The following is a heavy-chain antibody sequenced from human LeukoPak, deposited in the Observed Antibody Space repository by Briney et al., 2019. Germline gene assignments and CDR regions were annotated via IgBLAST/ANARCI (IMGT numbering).Heavy chain of an antibody. J-gene: IGHJ4*02. CDR2: IKQDESEK. V-gene: IGHV3-7*01. D-gene: IGHD4-17*01. Sequence: GGSLRLSCEASGFTFSSYWMTWVRQAPGKGLEWVANIKQDESEKYYVESVKGRFTISRDNAKNSLYLQMNSLRVEDTAVYYCARDRTLESDYGDAVDYWGQGTLVTVSS. CDR3: ARDRTLESDYGDAVDY. CDR1: GFTFSSYW.